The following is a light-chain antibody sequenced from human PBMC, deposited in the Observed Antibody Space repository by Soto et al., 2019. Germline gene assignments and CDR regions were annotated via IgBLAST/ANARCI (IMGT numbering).Light chain of an antibody. CDR2: DTS. CDR1: QSVSSY. CDR3: QQRSNWPLMYT. Sequence: EIVLTQSPATLSLSPGERATLSCRASQSVSSYLAWYQQKPGQIPRLLIYDTSNRATGIPARFSGSGSGTDFTPTVSSLEPEDLAVYYCQQRSNWPLMYTFGQGTRLEL. J-gene: IGKJ2*01. V-gene: IGKV3-11*01.